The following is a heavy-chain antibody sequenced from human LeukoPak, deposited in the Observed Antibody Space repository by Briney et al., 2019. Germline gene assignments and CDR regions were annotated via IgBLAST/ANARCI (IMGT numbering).Heavy chain of an antibody. D-gene: IGHD3-10*01. V-gene: IGHV4-59*01. CDR1: GGSISSYY. CDR3: ASLKMVQGVISYYYYYMDV. CDR2: IYYSGGT. Sequence: SETLSLTCTVSGGSISSYYWSWIRQPPGKGLEWIGYIYYSGGTNYNPSLKSRVTISVDTSKNQFSLKLSSVTAADTAVYCCASLKMVQGVISYYYYYMDVWGKGTTVTVSS. J-gene: IGHJ6*03.